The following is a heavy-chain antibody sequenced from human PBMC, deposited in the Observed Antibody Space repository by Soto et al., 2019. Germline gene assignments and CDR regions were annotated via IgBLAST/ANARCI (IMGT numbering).Heavy chain of an antibody. Sequence: PSETLSLTCTVSGGSISSGGYYWSWIRQHPGKGLEWIGYIYYSGSTYYNPSLKSRVTISVDTSKNQFSLKLSSVTAADTAVYYCARDGDGRTRMEYNFDYWGQGTLVTVSS. J-gene: IGHJ4*02. CDR3: ARDGDGRTRMEYNFDY. V-gene: IGHV4-31*03. CDR2: IYYSGST. CDR1: GGSISSGGYY. D-gene: IGHD2-8*01.